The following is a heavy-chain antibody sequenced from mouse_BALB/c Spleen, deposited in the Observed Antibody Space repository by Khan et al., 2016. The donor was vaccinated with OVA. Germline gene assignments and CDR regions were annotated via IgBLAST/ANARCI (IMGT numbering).Heavy chain of an antibody. J-gene: IGHJ3*01. CDR2: INSDGYYT. V-gene: IGHV5-6*01. CDR3: ASHLSGSFAD. D-gene: IGHD1-3*01. CDR1: GFTFSAYG. Sequence: EVQVVESGGDLVRPGGSLKLSCAASGFTFSAYGMSWVRQSPDKRLEWVATINSDGYYTYYPDSLTGRFIISRDTAKNILYLQMRLQKSEDTAMYYCASHLSGSFADWGQGTLVTVSA.